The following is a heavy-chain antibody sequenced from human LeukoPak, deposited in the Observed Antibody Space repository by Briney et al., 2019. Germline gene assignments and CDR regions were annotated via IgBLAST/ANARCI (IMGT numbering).Heavy chain of an antibody. CDR2: IDFDGSTT. D-gene: IGHD3-10*01. CDR1: GYTFSDSW. CDR3: TRDYYGAGAK. Sequence: PGGSQRLSCEVSGYTFSDSWMNWVRQTPGKGLVWASIIDFDGSTTTYADSVKGRFTISRDNAKNTLYLQMNSLRAEDTGVYYCTRDYYGAGAKWGQGVLVTVSS. J-gene: IGHJ4*02. V-gene: IGHV3-74*01.